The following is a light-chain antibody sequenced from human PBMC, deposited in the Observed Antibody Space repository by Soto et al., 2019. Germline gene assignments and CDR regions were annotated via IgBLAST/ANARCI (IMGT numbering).Light chain of an antibody. CDR3: RSYTSSSTLV. CDR1: SSDVGGYNY. V-gene: IGLV2-14*01. Sequence: QSALTQPASVSGSPGQSITISCTGTSSDVGGYNYVSWYQQHPGKAPKLMIYEVSNRPSGVSNRFSGSKSGNTASLTISGHQAEDEADYYCRSYTSSSTLVFGTGTKLTVL. J-gene: IGLJ1*01. CDR2: EVS.